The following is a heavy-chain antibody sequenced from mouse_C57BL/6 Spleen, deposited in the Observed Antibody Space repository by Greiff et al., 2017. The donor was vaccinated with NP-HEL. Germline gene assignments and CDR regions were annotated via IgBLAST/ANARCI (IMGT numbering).Heavy chain of an antibody. CDR1: GYTFTSYT. CDR2: INPSSGYT. Sequence: VKLQESGAELARPGASVKMSCKASGYTFTSYTMHWVKQRPGQGLEWIGYINPSSGYTKYNQKFKDKATLTADKSSSTAYMQLSSLTSEDSAVYYCARWYYGSSLDYWGQGTTLTVSS. CDR3: ARWYYGSSLDY. V-gene: IGHV1-4*01. D-gene: IGHD1-1*01. J-gene: IGHJ2*01.